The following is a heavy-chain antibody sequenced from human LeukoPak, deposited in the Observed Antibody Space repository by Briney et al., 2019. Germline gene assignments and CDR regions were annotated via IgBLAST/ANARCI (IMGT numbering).Heavy chain of an antibody. V-gene: IGHV3-15*01. CDR3: TTVTWRSEFEY. Sequence: GGSLRLSCVASGFTFTSAWMSWVRQAPGKGLEWVGRIKSNSDGGTTDYAAPVKGRFTISRDDSTTTLYLQMNSLKTEDTAVYYWTTVTWRSEFEYWGQGTLVTVSS. D-gene: IGHD6-19*01. J-gene: IGHJ4*02. CDR2: IKSNSDGGTT. CDR1: GFTFTSAW.